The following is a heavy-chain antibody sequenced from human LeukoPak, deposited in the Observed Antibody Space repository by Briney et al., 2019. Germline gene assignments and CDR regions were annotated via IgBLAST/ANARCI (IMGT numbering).Heavy chain of an antibody. J-gene: IGHJ3*02. V-gene: IGHV1-69*13. D-gene: IGHD2-15*01. CDR1: GGTFSSYA. CDR2: IIPIFGTA. Sequence: SVKVSCKASGGTFSSYAISWVRQAPGQGLEWMGGIIPIFGTANYAQKFQGRVTITADESTSTAYMELSSLRSEDTAVYYCAREGVLMLPASRKIEADAFDIWGQGTMVTVSS. CDR3: AREGVLMLPASRKIEADAFDI.